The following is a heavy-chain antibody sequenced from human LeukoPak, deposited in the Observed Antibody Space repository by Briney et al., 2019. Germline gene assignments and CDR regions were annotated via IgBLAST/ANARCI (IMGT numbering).Heavy chain of an antibody. D-gene: IGHD3-3*01. CDR2: ISAYNGNT. V-gene: IGHV1-18*01. CDR3: ARAHFWSGYDRNDY. Sequence: ASVKVSCKASGYTFTSYGISWVRQAPGQGLEWMGWISAYNGNTNYAQKLQGRVTMTTDTSTSTAYMELSSLRSEDTAVYYCARAHFWSGYDRNDYWGQGTLVTVSS. CDR1: GYTFTSYG. J-gene: IGHJ4*02.